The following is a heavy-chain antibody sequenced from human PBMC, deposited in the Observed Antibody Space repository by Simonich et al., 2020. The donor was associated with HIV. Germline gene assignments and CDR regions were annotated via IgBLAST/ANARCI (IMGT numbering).Heavy chain of an antibody. CDR2: VNHSGSP. CDR1: GGSFLNHY. Sequence: QVQRQQWGAGLLKPSETLSLTCAVSGGSFLNHYWSRIRQPPGKGLDWIGEVNHSGSPRYNPSLTSRVTIPVDTTKDQFSLKLSTVPAADTAVYDSAGHMCSVISCSEGHNWFDPWGQGTLVTVSS. V-gene: IGHV4-34*01. CDR3: AGHMCSVISCSEGHNWFDP. J-gene: IGHJ5*02. D-gene: IGHD2-2*01.